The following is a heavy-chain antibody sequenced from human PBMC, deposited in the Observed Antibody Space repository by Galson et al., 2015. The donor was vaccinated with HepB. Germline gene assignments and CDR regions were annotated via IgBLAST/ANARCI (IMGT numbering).Heavy chain of an antibody. V-gene: IGHV3-33*01. D-gene: IGHD3-16*01. J-gene: IGHJ4*02. CDR2: IWYDGSNK. CDR3: PRELRDLFGYHFDY. Sequence: SLRLSCAASGFTFSDYGIHWVRQAPGKGLEWVAVIWYDGSNKLYADSVKGRFTISRDNSKNTLYLQMNSLRAEDTAVYYCPRELRDLFGYHFDYWGQGTLVTVSS. CDR1: GFTFSDYG.